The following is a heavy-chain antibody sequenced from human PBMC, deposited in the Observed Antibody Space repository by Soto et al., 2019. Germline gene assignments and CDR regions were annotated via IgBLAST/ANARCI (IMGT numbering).Heavy chain of an antibody. CDR3: AQDRGFIDPFDY. J-gene: IGHJ4*02. CDR2: ISGSTSGT. V-gene: IGHV3-23*01. Sequence: EVQLLESGGGLVQPGGSLRLSCAASGFAFSSYAMSWVRQAPGKGLEWVSSISGSTSGTYYADAVKGRFTISRDNSNNTLYLQMNSLSAEDTAVYYCAQDRGFIDPFDYGGQGARVTVSS. D-gene: IGHD3-16*02. CDR1: GFAFSSYA.